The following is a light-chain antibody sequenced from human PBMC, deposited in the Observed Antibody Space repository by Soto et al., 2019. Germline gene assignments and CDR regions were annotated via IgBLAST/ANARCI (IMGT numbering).Light chain of an antibody. J-gene: IGKJ2*01. V-gene: IGKV3-20*01. CDR3: QQYGPSPLYT. CDR2: DTS. CDR1: QSVSNRY. Sequence: EIVLTQSPGTLSLSPGERATLSCRASQSVSNRYLAWYQQKPGQAPRLLIYDTSSRAADIPDNFSGSGSGTDFTLTISRLEPEDFAVYYCQQYGPSPLYTFGQGTKLEIK.